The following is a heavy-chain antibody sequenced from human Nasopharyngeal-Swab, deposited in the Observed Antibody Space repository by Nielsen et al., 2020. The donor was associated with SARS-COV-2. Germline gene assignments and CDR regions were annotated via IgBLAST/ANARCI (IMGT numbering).Heavy chain of an antibody. CDR3: AAITGDTATGKGHPLGFDP. Sequence: SVKVSCKASGFTFTSSAMQWVRQARGQRLEWIGWIVVGSCNTNYAQKFQERVTITRDMSTSTAYMELSSLRSEDTAVYYCAAITGDTATGKGHPLGFDPWGQGTLVTVSS. D-gene: IGHD5-18*01. CDR1: GFTFTSSA. J-gene: IGHJ5*02. CDR2: IVVGSCNT. V-gene: IGHV1-58*02.